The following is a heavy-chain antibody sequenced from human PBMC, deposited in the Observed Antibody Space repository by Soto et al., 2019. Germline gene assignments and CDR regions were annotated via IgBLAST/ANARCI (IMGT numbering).Heavy chain of an antibody. CDR3: ARLLWSHSTWFDP. J-gene: IGHJ5*02. V-gene: IGHV4-30-4*01. CDR2: IYYSGST. CDR1: GDSINTPHYY. Sequence: SETLSLTCTVSGDSINTPHYYWSWIRQPPGKGLEWIGYIYYSGSTYYNPSLKSRVTISEDTSKNQFSLRLSSVTAAYTAVYYYARLLWSHSTWFDPGGQGTLVT. D-gene: IGHD3-10*01.